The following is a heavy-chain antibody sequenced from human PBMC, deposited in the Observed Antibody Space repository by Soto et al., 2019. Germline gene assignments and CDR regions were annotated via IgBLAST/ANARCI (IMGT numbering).Heavy chain of an antibody. CDR2: IKQDGSEK. J-gene: IGHJ3*02. Sequence: PGGSLRLSCAASGFTFSSYWMSWVRQAPGKGLEWVANIKQDGSEKTYVDSVKGRFTISRDNAENSLSLQMNSLRAEDTAVYYCARPRIQLWAPDGFHIWGQGTMVTVSS. CDR3: ARPRIQLWAPDGFHI. D-gene: IGHD5-18*01. CDR1: GFTFSSYW. V-gene: IGHV3-7*01.